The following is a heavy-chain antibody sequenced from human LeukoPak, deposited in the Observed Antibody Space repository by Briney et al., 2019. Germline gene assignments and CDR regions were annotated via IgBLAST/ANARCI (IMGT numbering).Heavy chain of an antibody. Sequence: PGGSLRLSCAASGLTFSDYYMSWIRQAPGKGLEWVAYISYSSSYTNYADSVMGRFTISRDNAKKSLYLQMSSLRAEDTAVYYCARGGLYGDWIFDSWGQGTRVTVSS. D-gene: IGHD4-17*01. CDR3: ARGGLYGDWIFDS. V-gene: IGHV3-11*05. J-gene: IGHJ4*02. CDR2: ISYSSSYT. CDR1: GLTFSDYY.